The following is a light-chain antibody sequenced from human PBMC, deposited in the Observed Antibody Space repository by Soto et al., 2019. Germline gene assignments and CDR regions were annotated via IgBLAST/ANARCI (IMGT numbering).Light chain of an antibody. CDR1: SSDDGSYNL. Sequence: QSALTQPASVSGSPGQSITISCTGTSSDDGSYNLVSWYQQHPGKAPKLMIYEGSKRPSGVSNRFSGSKSGNTASLTISGLQDEDEADYYGCSYAGSSTVLFGGGTKLTVL. V-gene: IGLV2-23*01. J-gene: IGLJ2*01. CDR3: CSYAGSSTVL. CDR2: EGS.